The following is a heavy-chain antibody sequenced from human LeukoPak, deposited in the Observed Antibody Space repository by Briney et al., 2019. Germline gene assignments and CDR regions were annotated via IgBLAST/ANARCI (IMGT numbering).Heavy chain of an antibody. CDR2: IYYSGST. J-gene: IGHJ5*02. CDR1: GGSISSGGYY. Sequence: SETLSLTCTVSGGSISSGGYYWSWIRQHPGKGLEWIGYIYYSGSTYYNPSLKSRVTISVDTSKNQFSLKLSSVTAADTAVYYCARYMTYYDSWSGYYSLAPRDNWFDPWGQGTLVTVSS. D-gene: IGHD3-3*01. V-gene: IGHV4-31*03. CDR3: ARYMTYYDSWSGYYSLAPRDNWFDP.